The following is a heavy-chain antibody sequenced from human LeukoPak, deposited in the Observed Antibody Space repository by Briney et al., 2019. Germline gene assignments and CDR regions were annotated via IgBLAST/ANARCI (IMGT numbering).Heavy chain of an antibody. CDR1: GFTFDDYT. J-gene: IGHJ4*02. CDR3: AKDGYSGYARASTCFDY. Sequence: PGGSLRLSCAASGFTFDDYTMHWVRHAPGKGLEWVSLISWDGGSTYYADSVKGRFTISRDNSKNSLYLQMNSLRTEDTALYYCAKDGYSGYARASTCFDYWGQGTLVTVSS. CDR2: ISWDGGST. V-gene: IGHV3-43*01. D-gene: IGHD5-12*01.